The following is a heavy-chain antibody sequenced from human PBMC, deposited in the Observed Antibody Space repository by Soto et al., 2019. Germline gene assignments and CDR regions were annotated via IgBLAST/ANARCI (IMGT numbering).Heavy chain of an antibody. CDR3: AKGAGVKMINCFGP. V-gene: IGHV3-23*01. J-gene: IGHJ5*02. CDR1: GFNFSSYA. CDR2: ITGSGIAT. Sequence: EIQLLESGGGLVQPGGSLRLSCAASGFNFSSYAMTWVRHAPGKELEWVSTITGSGIATYYADSVKGPFTISRSNSRNTLYLQMNYLRAKDTALYYCAKGAGVKMINCFGPWGQGTLVTVSS. D-gene: IGHD3-16*01.